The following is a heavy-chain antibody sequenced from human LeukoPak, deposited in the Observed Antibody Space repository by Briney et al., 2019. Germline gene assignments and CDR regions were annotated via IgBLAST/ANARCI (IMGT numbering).Heavy chain of an antibody. CDR1: GGSISTYY. CDR2: IYYSGST. CDR3: ARRNYYGSGSYYNDPFDY. D-gene: IGHD3-10*01. J-gene: IGHJ4*02. V-gene: IGHV4-59*12. Sequence: SETLSLTCTVSGGSISTYYWSWIRQPPGKGLEWIGYIYYSGSTKYNPSLKSRVTISIDTSKNQFSLKLSSVTAADTAVYYCARRNYYGSGSYYNDPFDYWGQGTLVTVSS.